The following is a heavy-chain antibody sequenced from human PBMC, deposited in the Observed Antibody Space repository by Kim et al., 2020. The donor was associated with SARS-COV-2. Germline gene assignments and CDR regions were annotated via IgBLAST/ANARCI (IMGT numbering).Heavy chain of an antibody. J-gene: IGHJ4*02. D-gene: IGHD2-15*01. CDR1: GFTFSDSA. Sequence: GGSLRLSCAASGFTFSDSAMSWVRQAPGKWLEWVSSIGGSGGSTYYTDSVKGRFTISRDNSKNTLYLQMKSLRAETTAIYYFANLAGGYSTFACWGQGTL. CDR3: ANLAGGYSTFAC. V-gene: IGHV3-23*01. CDR2: IGGSGGST.